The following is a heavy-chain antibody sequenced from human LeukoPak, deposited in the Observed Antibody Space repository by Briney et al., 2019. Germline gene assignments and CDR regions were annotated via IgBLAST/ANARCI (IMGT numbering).Heavy chain of an antibody. CDR1: GGTFSSYA. J-gene: IGHJ4*02. V-gene: IGHV1-69*13. Sequence: ASVKVSCKASGGTFSSYAISWVRQAPGQGLEWMGGIIPIFGTANYAQKFQGRVTITADESTSTAYMELSSLRSEGTAVYYCAIFPPYDSSGYLDYWGQGTLVTVSS. CDR3: AIFPPYDSSGYLDY. CDR2: IIPIFGTA. D-gene: IGHD3-22*01.